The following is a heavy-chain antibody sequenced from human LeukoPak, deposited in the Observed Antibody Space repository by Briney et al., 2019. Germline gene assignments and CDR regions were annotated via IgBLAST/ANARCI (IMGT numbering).Heavy chain of an antibody. CDR2: ISGSGGST. J-gene: IGHJ4*02. Sequence: GGSLRLSCTASGFTFGDYAMSWFRQAPGKGLEWVSAISGSGGSTYYADSVKGRFTISRDNSKNTLYLQMNSLRAEDTAVYYCAKGHSSSWVFDYWGQGTLVTVSS. CDR3: AKGHSSSWVFDY. CDR1: GFTFGDYA. V-gene: IGHV3-23*01. D-gene: IGHD6-13*01.